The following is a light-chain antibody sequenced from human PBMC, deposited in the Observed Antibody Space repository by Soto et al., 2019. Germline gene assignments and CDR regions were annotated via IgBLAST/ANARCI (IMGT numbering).Light chain of an antibody. Sequence: DIQMTPSPSTLSASVGDRVTITCRASQSISSWLAWYQQKPGKAPKLLIYAASTLQSGVPSRFSGSGSGTEFTLTISSLQPEDFATYYCQQLNSYPSITFGQGTRLEI. CDR2: AAS. J-gene: IGKJ5*01. CDR3: QQLNSYPSIT. V-gene: IGKV1-5*01. CDR1: QSISSW.